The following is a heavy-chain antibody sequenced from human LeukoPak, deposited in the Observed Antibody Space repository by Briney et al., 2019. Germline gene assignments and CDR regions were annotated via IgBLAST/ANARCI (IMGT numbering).Heavy chain of an antibody. Sequence: GGSLRLSCAASGFTFSSYGVHWVRQAPGKGLEWVAVIWYDGSNKYYADSVKGRFTISRDNSKNTLYLQMNSLRAEDTAVYYCARIPGYSSSSGYWGQGTLVTVSS. V-gene: IGHV3-33*01. D-gene: IGHD6-6*01. CDR3: ARIPGYSSSSGY. J-gene: IGHJ4*02. CDR2: IWYDGSNK. CDR1: GFTFSSYG.